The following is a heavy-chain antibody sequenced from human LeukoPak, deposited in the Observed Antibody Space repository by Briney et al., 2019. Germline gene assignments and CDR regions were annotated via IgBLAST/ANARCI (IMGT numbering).Heavy chain of an antibody. CDR3: AKDLRPHADNYFDY. CDR1: GFTFDDYT. Sequence: GSLRLSCAASGFTFDDYTMHWVRQAPGKGLEWVSLISWDGGSTYYADSVKGRFTISRVNSKNSLYLQMNSLRTEDTALYYCAKDLRPHADNYFDYWGQGTLVTVSS. CDR2: ISWDGGST. V-gene: IGHV3-43*01. J-gene: IGHJ4*02.